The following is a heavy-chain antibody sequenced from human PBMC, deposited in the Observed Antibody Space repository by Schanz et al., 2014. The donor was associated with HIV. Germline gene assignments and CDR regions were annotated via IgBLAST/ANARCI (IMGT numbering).Heavy chain of an antibody. J-gene: IGHJ6*02. V-gene: IGHV3-30*18. CDR3: AKDRNYYDSKYRGKGNYYFSYGMDV. CDR1: GGKEERDG. D-gene: IGHD3-22*01. CDR2: ISYDGRNK. Sequence: QVQLVESGGGAVQPGRGGRGGGEASGGKEERDGIHWVRQAPGKGLEWVAVISYDGRNKLYADSVKGRFTISRDNSKNTMYLKMNSLRVDDTAVYYCAKDRNYYDSKYRGKGNYYFSYGMDVWGQGTTVTVSS.